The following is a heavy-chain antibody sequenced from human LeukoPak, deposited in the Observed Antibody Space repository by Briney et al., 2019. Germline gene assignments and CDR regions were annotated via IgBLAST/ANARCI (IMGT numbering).Heavy chain of an antibody. CDR2: TYYRSKWYN. CDR3: AREDSSGYSYGWFDP. CDR1: GDSVSSKSVA. Sequence: SQTLSLTCAISGDSVSSKSVAWNWIRQSPSRGLEWLGRTYYRSKWYNDYAVSVQSRININPDTSKNQFSLQLNSVTPEDTAVYYCAREDSSGYSYGWFDPWGQGTLVTVSS. D-gene: IGHD3-22*01. J-gene: IGHJ5*02. V-gene: IGHV6-1*01.